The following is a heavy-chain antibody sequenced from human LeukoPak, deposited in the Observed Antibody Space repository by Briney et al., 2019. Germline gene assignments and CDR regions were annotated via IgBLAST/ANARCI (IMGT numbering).Heavy chain of an antibody. V-gene: IGHV3-48*02. Sequence: GGSLRLSCAASGFTFSSYWMNWVRQAPGKGLEWVSYITPSSSIIYYADSVKGRFIISRDNAKNSLYLQMNSLRDEDTAVYYCARDWAYSFDYWGQGTLVTVSS. J-gene: IGHJ4*02. D-gene: IGHD3-16*01. CDR2: ITPSSSII. CDR3: ARDWAYSFDY. CDR1: GFTFSSYW.